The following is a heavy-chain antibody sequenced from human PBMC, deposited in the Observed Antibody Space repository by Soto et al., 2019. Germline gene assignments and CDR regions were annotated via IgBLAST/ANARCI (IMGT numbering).Heavy chain of an antibody. V-gene: IGHV3-64*01. CDR3: ARERGSYCSGGSCYYFDY. CDR1: GFTFSSYA. J-gene: IGHJ4*02. CDR2: ISSNGGST. D-gene: IGHD2-15*01. Sequence: GGSLRLSCAASGFTFSSYAMSWVRQAPGKGLEYVSAISSNGGSTYYANSVKGRFTISRDNSKNTLYLQMGSLRAEDMAVYYCARERGSYCSGGSCYYFDYWGQGTLVTVSS.